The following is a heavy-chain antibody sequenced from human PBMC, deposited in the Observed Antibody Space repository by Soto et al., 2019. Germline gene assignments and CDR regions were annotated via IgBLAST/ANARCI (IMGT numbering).Heavy chain of an antibody. V-gene: IGHV3-23*01. J-gene: IGHJ6*02. CDR1: GFTFSSYA. D-gene: IGHD6-13*01. Sequence: EVQLLESGGGLVQPGGSLRLSCAASGFTFSSYAMSWVRQAPGKGLEWASAISGSGGSTYYADSVKGRFTISRDNSKNTLYLQMNSLRAEDTAVYYCAKISSSWYPRAYYYYGMDVWGQGTTVTVSS. CDR2: ISGSGGST. CDR3: AKISSSWYPRAYYYYGMDV.